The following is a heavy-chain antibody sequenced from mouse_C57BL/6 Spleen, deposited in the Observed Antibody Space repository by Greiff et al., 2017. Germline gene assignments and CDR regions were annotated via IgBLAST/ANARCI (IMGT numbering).Heavy chain of an antibody. D-gene: IGHD2-4*01. CDR2: IYPGNSDT. CDR1: GYTFTSYW. Sequence: EVQLQESGTVLARPGASVKMSCKTSGYTFTSYWMHWVKQRPGQGLEWIGAIYPGNSDTSYNQKFKGKDKLTAVTSASTAYMELSSLTNEDSAVYYCTRGVYYDYGGIDYWGQGTTLTVSS. V-gene: IGHV1-5*01. CDR3: TRGVYYDYGGIDY. J-gene: IGHJ2*01.